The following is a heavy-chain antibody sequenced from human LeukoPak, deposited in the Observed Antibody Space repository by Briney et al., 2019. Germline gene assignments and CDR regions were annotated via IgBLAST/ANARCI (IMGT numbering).Heavy chain of an antibody. CDR2: IYSGGST. V-gene: IGHV3-53*01. CDR3: AGVGAMSRGAFDI. J-gene: IGHJ3*02. D-gene: IGHD1-26*01. CDR1: GFTVSSNY. Sequence: PGGPLRLSCAASGFTVSSNYMSWVRQAPGKGLEWVSVIYSGGSTYYADSVKGRFTISRDNSKNTLYLQMNSLRAEDTAVYYCAGVGAMSRGAFDIWGQGTMVTVSS.